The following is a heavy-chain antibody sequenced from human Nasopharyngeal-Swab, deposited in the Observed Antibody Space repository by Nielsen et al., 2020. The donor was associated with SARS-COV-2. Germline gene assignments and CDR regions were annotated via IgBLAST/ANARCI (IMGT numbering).Heavy chain of an antibody. CDR1: GGSFSGYY. J-gene: IGHJ6*02. CDR2: IYTSGST. Sequence: SETLSLTCAVYGGSFSGYYWSWIRQPPGKGLEWIGRIYTSGSTNYNPSLKSRVTMSVDTSKNQFSLKLSSVTAADTAVYYCARDFSGFPVSDYYYGMDVWGQGTTVTVSS. CDR3: ARDFSGFPVSDYYYGMDV. D-gene: IGHD3-10*01. V-gene: IGHV4-4*07.